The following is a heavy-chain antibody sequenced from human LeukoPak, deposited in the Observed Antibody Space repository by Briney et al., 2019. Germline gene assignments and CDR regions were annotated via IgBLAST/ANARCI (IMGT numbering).Heavy chain of an antibody. D-gene: IGHD3-22*01. Sequence: SGTLSLTCTVSGGSISGYYWSWIRQPAGEGLEWIGRIFVIGSTKYNPFLHSRVTMSVDTSKNQFSLKLSSVTAADTAVYYCARDMGYYDSSGYHSYGMDVWGPGTTVTVSS. CDR3: ARDMGYYDSSGYHSYGMDV. CDR1: GGSISGYY. CDR2: IFVIGST. V-gene: IGHV4-4*07. J-gene: IGHJ6*02.